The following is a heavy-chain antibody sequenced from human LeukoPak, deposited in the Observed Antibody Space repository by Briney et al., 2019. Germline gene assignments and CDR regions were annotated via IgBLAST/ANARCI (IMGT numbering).Heavy chain of an antibody. Sequence: GGSLRLSCAASGFTFSSYAMSWVRQAPGKGLEWVSAISGSGGSTYYADFVKGRFTISRDNSKNTLYLQMNSLRAEDTAVYYCAKAGEYYYDSSGPTWGQGTLVTVSS. CDR3: AKAGEYYYDSSGPT. CDR2: ISGSGGST. CDR1: GFTFSSYA. J-gene: IGHJ5*02. V-gene: IGHV3-23*01. D-gene: IGHD3-22*01.